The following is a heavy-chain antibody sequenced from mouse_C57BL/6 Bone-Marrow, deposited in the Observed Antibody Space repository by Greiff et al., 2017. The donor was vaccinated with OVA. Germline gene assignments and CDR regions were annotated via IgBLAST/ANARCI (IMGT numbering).Heavy chain of an antibody. D-gene: IGHD2-5*01. CDR1: GYSFTGYF. CDR2: INPYNGDT. CDR3: ARNSNYVRWYFDV. V-gene: IGHV1-20*01. Sequence: EVQGVESGPELVKPGDSVKISCKASGYSFTGYFMNWVMQSHGKSLEWIGRINPYNGDTFYNQKFKGKATLTVDKSSSTAHMELRSLTSEDSAVYYCARNSNYVRWYFDVWGTGTTVTVSS. J-gene: IGHJ1*03.